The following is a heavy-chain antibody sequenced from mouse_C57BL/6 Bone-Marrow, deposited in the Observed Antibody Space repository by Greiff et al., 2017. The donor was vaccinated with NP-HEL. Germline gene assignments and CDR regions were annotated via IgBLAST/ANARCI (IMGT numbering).Heavy chain of an antibody. CDR3: AIYRSFAY. V-gene: IGHV1-82*01. CDR1: GYAFSSSW. CDR2: IYPGDGDT. Sequence: QVQLQQSGPELVKPGASVKISCKASGYAFSSSWMNWVKQRPGKGLEWIGRIYPGDGDTNYNGKFKGKATLTADKSSRTAYMQLSSLTSEDSSVYFCAIYRSFAYWGQGTLVTVSA. J-gene: IGHJ3*01. D-gene: IGHD5-1-1*01.